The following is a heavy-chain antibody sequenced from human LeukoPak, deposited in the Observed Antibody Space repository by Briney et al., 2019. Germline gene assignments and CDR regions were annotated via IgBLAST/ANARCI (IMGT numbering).Heavy chain of an antibody. J-gene: IGHJ4*02. D-gene: IGHD3-22*01. CDR2: INPNSGGT. CDR1: GYSFADYY. CDR3: ARDYYDSSGYANFDY. V-gene: IGHV1-2*02. Sequence: ASVKVSCKASGYSFADYYMHWVRQAPGQGLEWMGWINPNSGGTNYAQKFQGRVTMTRDTSISTAYMELSRLRSDDTAVYYCARDYYDSSGYANFDYWGQGTLVTVSS.